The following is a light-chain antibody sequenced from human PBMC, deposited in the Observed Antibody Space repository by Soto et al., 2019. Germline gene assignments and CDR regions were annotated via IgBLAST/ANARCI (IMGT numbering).Light chain of an antibody. Sequence: GDRATLSCMASHSLSSSYLAWYQQRAGKAPKPLIYGASTLLSGVPSNFSGSASGTDFTLTISSLQPEDLATYYCLQYRASPSTFGGGTKVDI. CDR2: GAS. CDR1: HSLSSS. J-gene: IGKJ4*01. CDR3: LQYRASPST. V-gene: IGKV1D-16*01.